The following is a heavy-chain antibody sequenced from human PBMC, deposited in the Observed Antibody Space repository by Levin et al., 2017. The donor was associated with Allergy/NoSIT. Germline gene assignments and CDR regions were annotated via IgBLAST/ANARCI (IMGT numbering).Heavy chain of an antibody. CDR3: ARDLLELPTRIDY. J-gene: IGHJ4*02. CDR1: GGTFSSYT. V-gene: IGHV1-69*04. D-gene: IGHD1-7*01. CDR2: IIPILGIA. Sequence: SVKVSCKASGGTFSSYTISWVRQAPGQGLEWMGRIIPILGIANYAQKFQGRVTITADKSTSTAYMELSSLRSEDTAVYYCARDLLELPTRIDYWGQGTLVTVSS.